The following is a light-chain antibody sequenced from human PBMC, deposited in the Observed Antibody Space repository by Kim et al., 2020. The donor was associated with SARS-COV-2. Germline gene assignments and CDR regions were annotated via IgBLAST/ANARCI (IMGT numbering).Light chain of an antibody. CDR2: YDS. CDR1: NIGSKS. Sequence: APGNTARSTCGGNNIGSKSVHWYQQKPGQAPVLVIYYDSDRPSGIPERFSGSNSGNTATLTISRVEAGDEADYYCQVWDSSSDHVVFGGGTQLTVL. V-gene: IGLV3-21*04. J-gene: IGLJ2*01. CDR3: QVWDSSSDHVV.